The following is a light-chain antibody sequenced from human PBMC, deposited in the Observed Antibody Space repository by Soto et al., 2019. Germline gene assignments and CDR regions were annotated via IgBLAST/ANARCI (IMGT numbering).Light chain of an antibody. V-gene: IGLV2-23*02. CDR1: SSVVGTYHL. CDR3: RSYIAGTSYV. J-gene: IGLJ1*01. CDR2: EVS. Sequence: QSVLTQPASVSGSPGQSITISCTGTSSVVGTYHLVSWHQQHPGKAPKLMIYEVSKRPSGVSTRFSGSKSGNTASLTISGLQAGDEADYYCRSYIAGTSYVSGSGTKVTVL.